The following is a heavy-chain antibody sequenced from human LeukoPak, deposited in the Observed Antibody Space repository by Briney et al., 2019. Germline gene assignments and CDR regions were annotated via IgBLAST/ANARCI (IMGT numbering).Heavy chain of an antibody. D-gene: IGHD3-22*01. CDR3: ARGHGAIAPDCYDSSGYLDY. V-gene: IGHV4-34*01. CDR1: GGSFSGYY. CDR2: INHSGST. J-gene: IGHJ4*02. Sequence: SEALSLTCAVYGGSFSGYYWSWIRQPPGKGLEWIGEINHSGSTNYNPSLKSRVTISVDTSKNQFSLKLSSVTAADTAVYYCARGHGAIAPDCYDSSGYLDYWGQGTLVTVSS.